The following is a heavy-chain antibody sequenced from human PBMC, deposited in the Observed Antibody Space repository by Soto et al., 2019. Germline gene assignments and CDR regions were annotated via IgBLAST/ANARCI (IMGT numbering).Heavy chain of an antibody. CDR3: ARSLLWFGELFYGMDV. Sequence: GGSLRLSCAASGFTFSSYAMHWVRQAPGKGLEWVAVISYDGSNKYYADSVKGRFTISRDNSKNTLYLQMNSLRAEDTAVYYCARSLLWFGELFYGMDVWGQGTTVTVSS. CDR2: ISYDGSNK. V-gene: IGHV3-30-3*01. CDR1: GFTFSSYA. D-gene: IGHD3-10*01. J-gene: IGHJ6*02.